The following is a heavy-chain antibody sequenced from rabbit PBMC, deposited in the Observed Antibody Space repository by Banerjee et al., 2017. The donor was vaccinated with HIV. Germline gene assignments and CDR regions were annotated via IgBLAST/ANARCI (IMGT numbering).Heavy chain of an antibody. CDR2: MNTYTTKT. V-gene: IGHV1S45*01. CDR3: ARDLAGIIGSGSAIPYL. D-gene: IGHD1-1*01. CDR1: GFSFNVDYV. Sequence: QEQLEESGGDLVKPDGSLTLTCTASGFSFNVDYVMCWVRQAPGKGLEWIGCMNTYTTKTVYATWAKDPFTISKTSSTTVTLQMTSLTAADTATYFCARDLAGIIGSGSAIPYLWGQGTLVTVS. J-gene: IGHJ3*01.